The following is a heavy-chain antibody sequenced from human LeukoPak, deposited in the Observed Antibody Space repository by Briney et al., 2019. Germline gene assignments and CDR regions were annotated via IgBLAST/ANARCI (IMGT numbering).Heavy chain of an antibody. Sequence: GGSLRLSCLGSGFTFSSYTMTWVRQAPGKGLEWVSAISGSGGSTYYADSVKGRFTISRDNSKNTLYLQMNSLRAEDTAVYYCAKDYTTYCSSTSCPPDAFDIWGQGTMVTVSS. J-gene: IGHJ3*02. V-gene: IGHV3-23*01. D-gene: IGHD2-2*01. CDR1: GFTFSSYT. CDR2: ISGSGGST. CDR3: AKDYTTYCSSTSCPPDAFDI.